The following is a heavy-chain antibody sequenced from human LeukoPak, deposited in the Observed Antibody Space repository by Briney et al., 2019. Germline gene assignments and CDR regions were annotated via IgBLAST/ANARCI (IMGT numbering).Heavy chain of an antibody. Sequence: GEPLKISCKGSGYSFTSYWIGWVRQMPGKGLEWMGIIYPGDSETRYSPSFQGQVTISADKSISTAYLQWSSLKASDTAMYYCVRQTSSGYYSDAFDIWGQRTMVTVSS. CDR2: IYPGDSET. CDR1: GYSFTSYW. V-gene: IGHV5-51*01. CDR3: VRQTSSGYYSDAFDI. J-gene: IGHJ3*02. D-gene: IGHD3-22*01.